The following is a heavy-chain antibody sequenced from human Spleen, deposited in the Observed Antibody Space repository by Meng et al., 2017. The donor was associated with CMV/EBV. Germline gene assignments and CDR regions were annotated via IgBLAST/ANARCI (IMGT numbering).Heavy chain of an antibody. CDR3: ARGSHDYYDSSGYQTGYWYLDL. D-gene: IGHD3-22*01. V-gene: IGHV4-34*01. CDR1: GGSFSDYS. J-gene: IGHJ2*01. Sequence: SETLSLTCAVYGGSFSDYSWSWIRQPPGKGLEWIGDINHSGSTNYNPSLKSRVTISVDTSKNQFSLKLSSVTAADTAVYYCARGSHDYYDSSGYQTGYWYLDLWGRGTLVTVSS. CDR2: INHSGST.